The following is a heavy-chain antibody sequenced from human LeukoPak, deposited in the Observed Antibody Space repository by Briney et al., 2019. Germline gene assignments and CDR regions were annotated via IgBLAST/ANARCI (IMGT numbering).Heavy chain of an antibody. V-gene: IGHV3-7*01. CDR1: GFTFSTCR. Sequence: GGSLRLSCAASGFTFSTCRMSWVRRAPGKGLEWVANIKQDGSEKHYVDSVKGRFTISRDNAKNSLYLQMSSLRAEDTAVYYCTRVEETATTAAIIRKYSYYYYYMDVWGKGNTVTVSS. CDR2: IKQDGSEK. D-gene: IGHD4-11*01. J-gene: IGHJ6*03. CDR3: TRVEETATTAAIIRKYSYYYYYMDV.